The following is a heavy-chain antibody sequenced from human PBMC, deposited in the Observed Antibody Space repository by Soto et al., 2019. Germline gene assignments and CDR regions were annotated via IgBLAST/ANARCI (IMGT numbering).Heavy chain of an antibody. Sequence: ASLKVSCKSSGYPFTSYGISWVRQAPGQGLEWMGWISAYNGNTNYAQKLQGRVTMTTDTSTSTAYMELRSLRSDDTAVYYCAREIAAAGIFGYWGQGTLVTVSS. J-gene: IGHJ4*02. CDR2: ISAYNGNT. CDR3: AREIAAAGIFGY. D-gene: IGHD6-13*01. V-gene: IGHV1-18*01. CDR1: GYPFTSYG.